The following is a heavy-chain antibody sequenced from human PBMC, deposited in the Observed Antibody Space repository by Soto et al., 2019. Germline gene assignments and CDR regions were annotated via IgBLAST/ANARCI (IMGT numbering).Heavy chain of an antibody. CDR1: GYTFTSYD. J-gene: IGHJ6*02. Sequence: ASVKVSCKASGYTFTSYDINWVRQATGQGLEWMGWMNPNSGNTGYAQKFQGRVTMTRNTSISTAYMELSSLRSEDTAVYYCARAYKSAFWSDYYYYGMDVWGQGTTVTVSS. CDR2: MNPNSGNT. CDR3: ARAYKSAFWSDYYYYGMDV. D-gene: IGHD3-3*01. V-gene: IGHV1-8*01.